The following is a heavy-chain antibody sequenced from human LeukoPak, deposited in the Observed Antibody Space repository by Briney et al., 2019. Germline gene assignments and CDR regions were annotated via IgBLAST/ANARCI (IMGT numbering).Heavy chain of an antibody. Sequence: GGSLRLSCAASGFTVSSNYMSWVRQAPGKGLEWVSVIYSGGSTYYADSVKGRFTISRDNSKNTLYLQMNSLRAEDTAVYYCATSSIAARLYYFDYWGQGTLVTVSS. V-gene: IGHV3-53*01. J-gene: IGHJ4*02. CDR1: GFTVSSNY. CDR3: ATSSIAARLYYFDY. CDR2: IYSGGST. D-gene: IGHD6-6*01.